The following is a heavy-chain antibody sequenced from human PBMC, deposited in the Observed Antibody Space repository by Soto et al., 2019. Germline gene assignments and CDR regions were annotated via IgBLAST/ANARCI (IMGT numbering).Heavy chain of an antibody. Sequence: QSGGSLKRSCAASGFNFSNNDMNWVRQAPGGGLEWIAFISGTGFTTYYADSAWPRFTISRDNPQSALFLQMDSLTVDDSGIYFCARGGVYWGQGVPVTVSS. CDR1: GFNFSNND. CDR2: ISGTGFTT. D-gene: IGHD2-8*01. CDR3: ARGGVY. V-gene: IGHV3-48*03. J-gene: IGHJ4*02.